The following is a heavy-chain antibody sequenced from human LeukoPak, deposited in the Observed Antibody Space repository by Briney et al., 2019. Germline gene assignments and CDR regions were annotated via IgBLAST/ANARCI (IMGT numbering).Heavy chain of an antibody. Sequence: QPGGSLRLSCAASGFTFSSYGMHWVRQAPGKGLEWVAMISYHGTATYYGDPVKGRFTVSRDTSKNTLYLKMDSLRPEDTAIYYCAKDWGSSGWYNYFDPWGQGTLVTVSS. D-gene: IGHD6-19*01. V-gene: IGHV3-30*18. CDR2: ISYHGTAT. J-gene: IGHJ5*02. CDR3: AKDWGSSGWYNYFDP. CDR1: GFTFSSYG.